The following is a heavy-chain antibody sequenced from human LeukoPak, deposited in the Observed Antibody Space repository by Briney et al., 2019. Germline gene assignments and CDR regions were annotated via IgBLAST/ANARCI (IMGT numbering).Heavy chain of an antibody. CDR3: ATGGLGYDYVWGSYRPPNFDY. CDR1: GGTFSSYA. D-gene: IGHD3-16*02. CDR2: IIPIFGTA. Sequence: GASVKVSCKASGGTFSSYAISWVRQAPGQGLEWMGGIIPIFGTANYAQKFQGRVTITTDESTSTAYMELSSLRSEDTAVYYCATGGLGYDYVWGSYRPPNFDYWGQGTLATVSS. V-gene: IGHV1-69*05. J-gene: IGHJ4*02.